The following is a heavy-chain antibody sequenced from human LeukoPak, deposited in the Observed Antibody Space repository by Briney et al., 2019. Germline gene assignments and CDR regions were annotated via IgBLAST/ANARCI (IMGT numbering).Heavy chain of an antibody. CDR3: ARGVIGTTPPWFDP. J-gene: IGHJ5*02. Sequence: PGGSLRLSCAASGFTFSSYEMNWVRQAPGKGLEWVSYISSSGSTIYYADSVKGRFTISRDNAKNSLYLQMNSLRAEDTAVYYCARGVIGTTPPWFDPWGQGTLSPSPQ. D-gene: IGHD1-7*01. V-gene: IGHV3-48*03. CDR1: GFTFSSYE. CDR2: ISSSGSTI.